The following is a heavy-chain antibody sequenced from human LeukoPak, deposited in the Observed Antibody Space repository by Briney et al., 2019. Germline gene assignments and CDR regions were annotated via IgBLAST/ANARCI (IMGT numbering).Heavy chain of an antibody. CDR2: ISYDGSNT. V-gene: IGHV3-30*01. J-gene: IGHJ4*02. CDR3: ARDSTYYYASGSSGPHYFDY. Sequence: PGGSLRLSCAASGFTFSTYAMHWVRQAPGKGLEWVAVISYDGSNTYYAGSVKGRFTISRDNSKNTLYLQLNSLRAEDTAVYYCARDSTYYYASGSSGPHYFDYWGQGTLVTVSS. D-gene: IGHD3-10*01. CDR1: GFTFSTYA.